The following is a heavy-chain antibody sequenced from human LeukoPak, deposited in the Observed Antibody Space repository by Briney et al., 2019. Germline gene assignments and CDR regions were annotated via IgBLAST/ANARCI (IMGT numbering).Heavy chain of an antibody. CDR1: GFTFSGCW. J-gene: IGHJ2*01. CDR2: IKQDGSET. V-gene: IGHV3-7*03. CDR3: VRGAGWFFDF. Sequence: GGSLRLSCAASGFTFSGCWMHWVRQTPGKGLEWVATIKQDGSETLYVDSVKGRFTISRDNDKNSVYLQMNSLRGDDSAVFYCVRGAGWFFDFWGRGTLFTVSS.